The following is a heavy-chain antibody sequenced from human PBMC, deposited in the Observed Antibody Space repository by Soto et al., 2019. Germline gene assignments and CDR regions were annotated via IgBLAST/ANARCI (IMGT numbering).Heavy chain of an antibody. J-gene: IGHJ4*02. V-gene: IGHV3-30*18. CDR3: AKLVIGYCSGNACDDY. CDR1: GFTFSYG. Sequence: VQLLESGGGLIQPGGPLRLSCAASGFTFSYGIHWLRQAPGKGLEWVAYISYDSSNKFYGDSVKGRVTISRDNSKNTQFLQMNSLRAEDTAVYYCAKLVIGYCSGNACDDYWGQGTLVAVSS. CDR2: ISYDSSNK. D-gene: IGHD2-15*01.